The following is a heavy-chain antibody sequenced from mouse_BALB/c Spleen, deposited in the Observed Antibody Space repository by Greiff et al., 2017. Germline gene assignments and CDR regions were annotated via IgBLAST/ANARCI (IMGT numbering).Heavy chain of an antibody. Sequence: EVQRVESGGGLVQPGGSRKLSCAASGFTFSSFGMHWVRQAPEKGLEWVAYISSGSSTIYYADTVKGRFTISRDNPKNTLFLQMTSLRSEDTAMYYCARAGGYGVFDYWGQGTTLTVSS. V-gene: IGHV5-17*02. CDR2: ISSGSSTI. CDR1: GFTFSSFG. D-gene: IGHD2-2*01. CDR3: ARAGGYGVFDY. J-gene: IGHJ2*01.